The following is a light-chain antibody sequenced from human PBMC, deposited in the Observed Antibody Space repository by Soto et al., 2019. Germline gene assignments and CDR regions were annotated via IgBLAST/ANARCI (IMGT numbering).Light chain of an antibody. CDR2: DAS. V-gene: IGKV3D-20*01. CDR3: QQSGSSPIT. J-gene: IGKJ1*01. Sequence: EIVLTQSPAILSLSPGDRATLSCGASQSVSRSYLAWYQQKPGLAPRLIIYDASTRATGIPDRFSGSGSGTDFTLTISRLEPEDFAVYYCQQSGSSPITFGQGTKVDIK. CDR1: QSVSRSY.